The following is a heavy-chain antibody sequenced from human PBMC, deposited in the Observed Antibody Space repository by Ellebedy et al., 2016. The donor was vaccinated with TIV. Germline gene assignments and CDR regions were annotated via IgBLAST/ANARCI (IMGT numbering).Heavy chain of an antibody. V-gene: IGHV1-69*13. J-gene: IGHJ4*01. D-gene: IGHD3-10*01. Sequence: AASVKVSCKASGGTFTSSAMNWVRQAPGQGVEWMGGINPIFRTPNYAQAFQGRVTITADESTSTVYMELSSLTSEDPAVYYCARDSYGLGSYANWGQGTLVTVSS. CDR1: GGTFTSSA. CDR3: ARDSYGLGSYAN. CDR2: INPIFRTP.